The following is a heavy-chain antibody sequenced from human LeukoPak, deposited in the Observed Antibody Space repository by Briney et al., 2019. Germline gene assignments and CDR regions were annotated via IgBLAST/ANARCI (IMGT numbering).Heavy chain of an antibody. Sequence: GGSLRLSCAASGFTFSSYWMSWVRQVPGKGLEWVANIKQDGSEKYYVDSVKGRFTISRDNAKNSLYLQMNSLRAEDTAVYYCARHYDYYYYGMDVWGQGTTVTVSS. CDR2: IKQDGSEK. CDR1: GFTFSSYW. CDR3: ARHYDYYYYGMDV. V-gene: IGHV3-7*01. D-gene: IGHD3-10*01. J-gene: IGHJ6*02.